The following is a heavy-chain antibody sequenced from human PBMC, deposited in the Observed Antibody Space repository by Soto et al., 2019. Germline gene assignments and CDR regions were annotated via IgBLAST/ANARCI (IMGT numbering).Heavy chain of an antibody. D-gene: IGHD1-26*01. V-gene: IGHV3-30-3*01. CDR3: ARDLSVGATPYYYGMDV. J-gene: IGHJ6*02. CDR1: GFTFSSYA. CDR2: ISYDGSNK. Sequence: QVQLVESGGGVVQPGRSLRLSCAASGFTFSSYAMHWVRQAPGKGLEWGAVISYDGSNKYYADSVKGRFTISRDNSKNTLYLQMNSLRAEDTAVYYCARDLSVGATPYYYGMDVWGQGTTVTVSS.